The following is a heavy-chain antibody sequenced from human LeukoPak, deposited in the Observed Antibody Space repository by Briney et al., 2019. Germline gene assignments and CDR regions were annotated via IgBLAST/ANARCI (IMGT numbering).Heavy chain of an antibody. CDR2: IAYDGSNK. Sequence: GGSLRLSCAASGFIFDTYGMLWVRQAPGKGLEWVAVIAYDGSNKVYADSVKGRFTISRDNSKNTLYLQMNSLRGEDTAAYYCAKEKAIATINYGLDVWGQGTTVTVSS. CDR3: AKEKAIATINYGLDV. CDR1: GFIFDTYG. D-gene: IGHD1-1*01. V-gene: IGHV3-30*18. J-gene: IGHJ6*02.